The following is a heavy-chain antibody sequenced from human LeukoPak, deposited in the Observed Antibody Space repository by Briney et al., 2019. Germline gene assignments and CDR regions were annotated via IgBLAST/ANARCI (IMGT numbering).Heavy chain of an antibody. CDR2: INAGNGNT. J-gene: IGHJ1*01. CDR1: GYTFTSYA. CDR3: ARDWGILTGYYMGANFQH. V-gene: IGHV1-3*01. D-gene: IGHD3-9*01. Sequence: EASVKVSCKASGYTFTSYAMHWVRQAPGQRLEWMGWINAGNGNTKYSQNFQGRVTITRDTSASTAYMELSSLRSEDTAVYYCARDWGILTGYYMGANFQHWGQGTLVTVSS.